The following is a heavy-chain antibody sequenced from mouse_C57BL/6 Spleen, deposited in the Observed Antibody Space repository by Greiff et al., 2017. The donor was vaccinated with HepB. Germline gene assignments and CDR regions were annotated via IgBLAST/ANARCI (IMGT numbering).Heavy chain of an antibody. Sequence: VKLMESGAELARPGASVKLSCKASGYTFTSYGISWVKQSTGQGLEWIGEIYPRSGNTYYNEKFKGKATLTADKSSSTAYMELRSLTSEDSAVYFCARRGAYYSNYFYAMDYWGQGTSVTVSS. CDR2: IYPRSGNT. D-gene: IGHD2-5*01. J-gene: IGHJ4*01. CDR1: GYTFTSYG. V-gene: IGHV1-81*01. CDR3: ARRGAYYSNYFYAMDY.